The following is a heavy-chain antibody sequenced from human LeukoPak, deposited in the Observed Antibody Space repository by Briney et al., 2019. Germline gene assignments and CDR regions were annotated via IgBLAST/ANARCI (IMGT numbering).Heavy chain of an antibody. V-gene: IGHV4-31*03. CDR2: IYYSGST. CDR1: GGSISSGGYS. J-gene: IGHJ4*02. Sequence: SQTLSLTCTVSGGSISSGGYSWSWIRQHPGKGLEWIGYIYYSGSTYYNPSLKSRVTISVDTSKNQFSLKLSSVTAADTAVYYCARTLWFGDKGFDYWGQGTLVTVSS. D-gene: IGHD3-10*01. CDR3: ARTLWFGDKGFDY.